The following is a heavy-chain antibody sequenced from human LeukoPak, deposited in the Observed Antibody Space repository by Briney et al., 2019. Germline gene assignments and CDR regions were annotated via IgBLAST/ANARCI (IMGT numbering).Heavy chain of an antibody. CDR3: ARRGGLDV. V-gene: IGHV3-7*03. J-gene: IGHJ6*02. CDR2: IKHNGNVN. CDR1: GFTFSSYW. Sequence: GGSLRLSCAASGFTFSSYWMNWARQAPGKGLEWVASIKHNGNVNYYVDSVKGRFTISRDNAKNALYLQMSNLRAEDTAVYFCARRGGLDVWGQGATVTVSS.